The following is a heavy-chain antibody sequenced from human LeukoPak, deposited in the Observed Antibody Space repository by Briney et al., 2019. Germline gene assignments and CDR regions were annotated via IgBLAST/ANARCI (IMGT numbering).Heavy chain of an antibody. D-gene: IGHD3-10*01. V-gene: IGHV1-8*01. J-gene: IGHJ4*02. Sequence: GASVKVSCKASGYNFTSYDINWVRQATGQGLEWMGWMNPNSGNTGHAQKSQGRVTMTRNTSISTAYMELSSLRSEDTAVYFCARGQSRRFGELFGYWGQGTLVTVSS. CDR3: ARGQSRRFGELFGY. CDR2: MNPNSGNT. CDR1: GYNFTSYD.